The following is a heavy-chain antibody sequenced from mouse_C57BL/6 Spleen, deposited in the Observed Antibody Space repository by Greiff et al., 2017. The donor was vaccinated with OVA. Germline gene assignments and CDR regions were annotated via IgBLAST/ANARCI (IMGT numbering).Heavy chain of an antibody. Sequence: VQLQQSGAELVRPGASVTLSCKASGYTFTDYEMHWVKQTPVHGLEWIGAIAPETGGTAYNQKFKGTAILTADKSSSTAYMELRRLTSEDSAVYYCTRSTPYPFAYWGQGTLVTVSA. CDR2: IAPETGGT. CDR1: GYTFTDYE. J-gene: IGHJ3*01. CDR3: TRSTPYPFAY. V-gene: IGHV1-15*01.